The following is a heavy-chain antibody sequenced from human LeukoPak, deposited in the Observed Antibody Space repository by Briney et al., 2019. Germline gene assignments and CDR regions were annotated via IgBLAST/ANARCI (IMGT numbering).Heavy chain of an antibody. J-gene: IGHJ4*02. CDR2: IKQDGSET. CDR1: GFIFSNYW. D-gene: IGHD3-10*01. Sequence: GGSLRLSCAASGFIFSNYWMTWARQAPGKGLEWVANIKQDGSETYYVDSVKGRFTISRDNAKNSLYVQMNSLRAEDTAVYYCAEGPYDYYGSGSYQRFDYWGQGTLVTVSS. CDR3: AEGPYDYYGSGSYQRFDY. V-gene: IGHV3-7*01.